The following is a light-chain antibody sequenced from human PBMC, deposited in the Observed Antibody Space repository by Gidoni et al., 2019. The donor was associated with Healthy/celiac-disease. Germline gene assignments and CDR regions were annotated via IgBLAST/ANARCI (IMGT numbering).Light chain of an antibody. CDR1: QSVSSY. CDR3: QQRSNWPPLT. CDR2: DAS. Sequence: EIVLTQSPATLSLSPGERATLSCRASQSVSSYLAWYQQKPGQAPRLLIYDASNRVTGIPARFSGSGSGTDFTLTISSLEPEDFAVYYCQQRSNWPPLTFXGXTKVXIK. J-gene: IGKJ4*01. V-gene: IGKV3-11*01.